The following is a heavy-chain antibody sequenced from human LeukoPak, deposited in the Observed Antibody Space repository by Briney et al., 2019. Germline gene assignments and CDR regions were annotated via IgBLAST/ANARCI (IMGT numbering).Heavy chain of an antibody. J-gene: IGHJ6*02. V-gene: IGHV4-39*01. CDR2: IYYSGST. Sequence: PSQTLSLTCTVSGGSISSSSYYWGWIRQPPGKGLEWFGSIYYSGSTYYNPSLKSRVTISVDTSKNQFSLKLSSVTAADTAVYYCARQSGSGFANYYYGMDVWGQGTTVTVSS. D-gene: IGHD6-25*01. CDR1: GGSISSSSYY. CDR3: ARQSGSGFANYYYGMDV.